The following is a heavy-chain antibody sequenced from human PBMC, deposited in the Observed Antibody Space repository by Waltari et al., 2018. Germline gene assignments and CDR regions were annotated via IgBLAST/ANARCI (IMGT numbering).Heavy chain of an antibody. CDR3: AKSPKVATIFDY. CDR2: INGSGDAT. V-gene: IGHV3-23*01. J-gene: IGHJ4*02. CDR1: GFTFSNCT. D-gene: IGHD5-12*01. Sequence: EVQLLESGGGLAQPGGSLRLSCAASGFTFSNCTMSWVRQAPGKGLERVSGINGSGDATYDADSVKGRLTISRDNSKNTLYLQMNNLRAEDTAVYYCAKSPKVATIFDYWGQGTLVTVS.